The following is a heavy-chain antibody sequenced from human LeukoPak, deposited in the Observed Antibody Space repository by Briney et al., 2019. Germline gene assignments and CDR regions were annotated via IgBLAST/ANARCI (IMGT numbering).Heavy chain of an antibody. V-gene: IGHV3-21*01. Sequence: PGGSLRLSCAASGFTFSSYSMNWVRQAPGKGLEWVSSISSSSSYIYYADSVKGRFTISRDNAKNSLYLQMNSLRAEDTAVYYCARDRSVRGWSRHRRDWFDPWGQGTLVTVSS. CDR2: ISSSSSYI. D-gene: IGHD6-19*01. CDR3: ARDRSVRGWSRHRRDWFDP. CDR1: GFTFSSYS. J-gene: IGHJ5*02.